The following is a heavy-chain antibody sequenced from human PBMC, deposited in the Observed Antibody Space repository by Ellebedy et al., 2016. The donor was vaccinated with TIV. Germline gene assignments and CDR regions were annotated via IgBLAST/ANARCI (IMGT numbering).Heavy chain of an antibody. Sequence: GESLKTSCAASGFSFSSYGMHWVRQAPGKGLEWVAVIWSDGSNKYSADSVKGRFTISRDNSKNTVYLQMNSLRAEDTAVYYCAGGLGLLYGGSPLDYWGQGTLVTVSS. J-gene: IGHJ4*02. CDR3: AGGLGLLYGGSPLDY. CDR2: IWSDGSNK. D-gene: IGHD3-3*01. V-gene: IGHV3-33*01. CDR1: GFSFSSYG.